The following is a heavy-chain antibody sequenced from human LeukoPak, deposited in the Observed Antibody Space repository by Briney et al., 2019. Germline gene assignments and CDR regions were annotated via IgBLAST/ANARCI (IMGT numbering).Heavy chain of an antibody. J-gene: IGHJ5*02. Sequence: GESLKISCKGSGYSFTSYWIGWVRQMPGKGLEWMGIIYPGDSDTRYSPSLQGQVTISADKSISTAYLQWSSLKASDTAMYYCARGATEMATIVNWFDPWGQGTLVTVSS. CDR1: GYSFTSYW. CDR3: ARGATEMATIVNWFDP. V-gene: IGHV5-51*01. CDR2: IYPGDSDT. D-gene: IGHD5-24*01.